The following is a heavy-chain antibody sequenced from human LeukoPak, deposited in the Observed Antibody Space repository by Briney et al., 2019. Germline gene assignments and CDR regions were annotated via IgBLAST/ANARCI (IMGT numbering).Heavy chain of an antibody. CDR1: GGSISSYY. V-gene: IGHV4-59*01. CDR2: IYYSGST. J-gene: IGHJ1*01. Sequence: SETLSLTCSVSGGSISSYYWSWIRQPPGKGLEWIGYIYYSGSTNYDPSLKSRVTISVDTSKNQFSLNLTSVTAADTAVYYCARDRGDTYFQHWGQGTLVTVSS. D-gene: IGHD3-10*01. CDR3: ARDRGDTYFQH.